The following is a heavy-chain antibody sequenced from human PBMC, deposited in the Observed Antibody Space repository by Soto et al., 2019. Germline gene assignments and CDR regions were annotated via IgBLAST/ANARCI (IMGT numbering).Heavy chain of an antibody. CDR3: ARRKGDYYDSSGYHYYFDY. CDR2: INPNSGGT. CDR1: GYTFTDYY. Sequence: QVQLVQSGAAVKKPGASVKVSCKASGYTFTDYYVHWVRQAPGQGLEWMGWINPNSGGTKSAQKFQGRVTMTRDTCISTAYMELSRLRSDDTAVYYCARRKGDYYDSSGYHYYFDYWGQGTLVTVSS. D-gene: IGHD3-22*01. J-gene: IGHJ4*02. V-gene: IGHV1-2*02.